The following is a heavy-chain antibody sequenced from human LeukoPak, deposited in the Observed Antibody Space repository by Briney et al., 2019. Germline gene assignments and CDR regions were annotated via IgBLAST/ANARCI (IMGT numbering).Heavy chain of an antibody. CDR3: ARARGEVAIDY. CDR2: IYTSGST. Sequence: PSQTLSLTCTVSGGSISSGSYYWSWIRQPAGKGLEWIGRIYTSGSTDYNPSLKSRVTISVDTSKNQFSLKLSSVTAADTAAYYCARARGEVAIDYWGQGTRVTVSS. CDR1: GGSISSGSYY. J-gene: IGHJ4*02. D-gene: IGHD5-12*01. V-gene: IGHV4-61*02.